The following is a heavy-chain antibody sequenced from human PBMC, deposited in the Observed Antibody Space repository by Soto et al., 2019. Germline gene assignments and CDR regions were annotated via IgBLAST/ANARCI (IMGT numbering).Heavy chain of an antibody. D-gene: IGHD2-15*01. V-gene: IGHV1-3*01. Sequence: ASVKVSCKASGYTFTSYAMHWVRQAPGQRLEWMGWINAGNGNTKYSQKFQGRVTITRDTSASTAYMELSSLRSEDTAVYYCARDFQGWRYCSGGSCYNTGVLSNLFAPWGQGTLVTVS. CDR3: ARDFQGWRYCSGGSCYNTGVLSNLFAP. J-gene: IGHJ5*02. CDR2: INAGNGNT. CDR1: GYTFTSYA.